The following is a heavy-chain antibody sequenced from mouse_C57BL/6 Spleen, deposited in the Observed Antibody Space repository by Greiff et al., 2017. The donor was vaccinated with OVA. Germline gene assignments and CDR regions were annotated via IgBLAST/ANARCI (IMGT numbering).Heavy chain of an antibody. J-gene: IGHJ2*01. V-gene: IGHV2-2*01. D-gene: IGHD1-1*01. CDR1: GFSLTSYG. CDR2: IWSGGST. CDR3: ARKDPYYYGLDY. Sequence: QVQLQQSGPGLVQPSQSLSITCTVSGFSLTSYGVHWVRQSPGKGLEWLGVIWSGGSTDYNAAFISRLSISKDNSKSQVFFKMNSLQADDTAIYYCARKDPYYYGLDYWGQGTTLTVSS.